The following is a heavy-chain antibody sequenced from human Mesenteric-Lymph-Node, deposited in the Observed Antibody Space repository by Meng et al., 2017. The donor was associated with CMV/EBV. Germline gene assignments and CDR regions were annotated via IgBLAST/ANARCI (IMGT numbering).Heavy chain of an antibody. J-gene: IGHJ4*02. CDR2: INHSGST. CDR3: ARGSSYDILTGYFDY. Sequence: QVQLHQGGAGLLKASETLCVTCAVYGGSFSGYYWNWIRQSPEKGLEWIGEINHSGSTTYNPSFTSRIIISVDTSTNQISLNMSSVTAADTAVYYCARGSSYDILTGYFDYWGQGALVTVSS. CDR1: GGSFSGYY. D-gene: IGHD3-9*01. V-gene: IGHV4-34*01.